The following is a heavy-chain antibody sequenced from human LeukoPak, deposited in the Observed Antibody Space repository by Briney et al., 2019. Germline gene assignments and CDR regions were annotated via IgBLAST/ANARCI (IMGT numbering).Heavy chain of an antibody. D-gene: IGHD4-17*01. CDR2: IRYDGSNK. CDR1: GFTFSSYG. J-gene: IGHJ6*03. Sequence: GRSLRLSCAASGFTFSSYGMHWVRQAPGKGLEWVAFIRYDGSNKYYADSVKGRFTISRDNSKNTLYLQMNSLRAEDTAVYYCAKDYGDYYYYMDVWGKGTTVTISS. CDR3: AKDYGDYYYYMDV. V-gene: IGHV3-30*02.